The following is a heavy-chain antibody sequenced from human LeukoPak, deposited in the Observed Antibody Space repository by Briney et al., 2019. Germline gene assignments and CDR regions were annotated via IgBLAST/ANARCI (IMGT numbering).Heavy chain of an antibody. CDR2: MYTTGST. J-gene: IGHJ6*03. V-gene: IGHV4-61*02. D-gene: IGHD1-26*01. CDR3: ARERGGDYYYMDV. CDR1: GGSISRGSYY. Sequence: SETLSLTCTVSGGSISRGSYYWSWIRQPAGKALEWIGRMYTTGSTKYNPSPKSRVTISVDTSKNQFSLKLSSVTAADTAVYYCARERGGDYYYMDVWGKGATVTVSS.